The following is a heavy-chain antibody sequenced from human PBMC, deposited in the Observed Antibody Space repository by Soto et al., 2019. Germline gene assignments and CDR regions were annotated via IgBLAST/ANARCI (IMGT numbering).Heavy chain of an antibody. CDR2: IHPGDSDT. Sequence: GESLKITCVGSGFSFSRYTVGWVRQVPGKGLEWMGVIHPGDSDTIYSPSFQGQVTISADKSISTAYLQWSSLKASDTAMYYCTLSYGDSYYYYYGMDVWGQGTTVTVSS. CDR3: TLSYGDSYYYYYGMDV. D-gene: IGHD4-17*01. V-gene: IGHV5-51*01. J-gene: IGHJ6*02. CDR1: GFSFSRYT.